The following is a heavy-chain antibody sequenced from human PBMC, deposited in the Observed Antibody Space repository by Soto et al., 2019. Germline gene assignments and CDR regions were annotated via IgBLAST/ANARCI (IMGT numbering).Heavy chain of an antibody. V-gene: IGHV3-30-3*01. CDR2: ISYDGSNK. J-gene: IGHJ4*02. CDR3: ARDGYSGYDFRSPGIDY. D-gene: IGHD5-12*01. CDR1: GFTFSSYA. Sequence: GGSLRLSCAASGFTFSSYAMHWVRQAPGKGLEWVAVISYDGSNKYYADSVKGRFTISRDNSKNTLYLQMNSLRAEDTAVYYCARDGYSGYDFRSPGIDYWGQGTLVTVSS.